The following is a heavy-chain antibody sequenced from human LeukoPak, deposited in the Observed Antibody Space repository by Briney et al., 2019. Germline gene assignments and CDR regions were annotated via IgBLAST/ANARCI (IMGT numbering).Heavy chain of an antibody. Sequence: GSSVKVSCKASGGSFSSYAISWVRQAPGQGLEWMGGIIPIFGTANYAQKFQGRVTITADKSTSTAYMELSSLRSEDTAVYYCARGPPTKYCSGGSCYYDVYYYYYMDVWGKGTTVTVSS. CDR2: IIPIFGTA. D-gene: IGHD2-15*01. CDR1: GGSFSSYA. J-gene: IGHJ6*03. CDR3: ARGPPTKYCSGGSCYYDVYYYYYMDV. V-gene: IGHV1-69*06.